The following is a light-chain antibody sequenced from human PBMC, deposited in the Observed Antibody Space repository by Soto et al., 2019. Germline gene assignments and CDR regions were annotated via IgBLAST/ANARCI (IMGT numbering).Light chain of an antibody. CDR2: GNS. CDR1: NSNIGAGYD. J-gene: IGLJ1*01. CDR3: KSYDSSLSGSV. V-gene: IGLV1-40*01. Sequence: QSVLTQPPSVSGAPGQRVTISCTGSNSNIGAGYDVHWYQQLPGTAPKLLIYGNSNRPSGVPDRFSGSKSVTSASLAITGLQAEHEADSYCKSYDSSLSGSVFGTGTKVTVL.